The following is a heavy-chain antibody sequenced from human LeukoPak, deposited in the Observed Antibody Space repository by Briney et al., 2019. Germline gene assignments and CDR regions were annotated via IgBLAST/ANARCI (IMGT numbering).Heavy chain of an antibody. J-gene: IGHJ3*02. D-gene: IGHD6-13*01. V-gene: IGHV4-34*01. Sequence: PSETLSLTCAVYGGSFSGYYWSWIRQPPGKGLEWIGEINHSGSTNYNPSLKSRVTISVDTSKNQFSLKLSSVTAADTAVYYCAKVKVAAAAAEGAFDIWGQGTMVTVSS. CDR2: INHSGST. CDR3: AKVKVAAAAAEGAFDI. CDR1: GGSFSGYY.